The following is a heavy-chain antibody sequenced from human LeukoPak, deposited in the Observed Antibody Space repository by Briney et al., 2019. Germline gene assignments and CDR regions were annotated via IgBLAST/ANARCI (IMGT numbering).Heavy chain of an antibody. J-gene: IGHJ2*01. Sequence: SVMVSCKASGGTFSSYAISWVRQAPGQGLEWMGGIIPIFGTANYAQKFQGRVTITADESTSTAYMELSSLRSEDTAVYYCARGRRDGYNYWYFDLWGRGTLVTVSS. CDR1: GGTFSSYA. CDR2: IIPIFGTA. V-gene: IGHV1-69*13. D-gene: IGHD5-24*01. CDR3: ARGRRDGYNYWYFDL.